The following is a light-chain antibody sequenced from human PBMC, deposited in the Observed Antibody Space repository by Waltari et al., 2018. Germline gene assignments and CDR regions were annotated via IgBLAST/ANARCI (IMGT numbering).Light chain of an antibody. CDR3: ASYAGSSDFVM. Sequence: QSALTQPPSASGSPGQSVTISCTGTSSDVGTYNYVSWYQQRPGEVPRLIIYDVTKRPSGVPARFSGSKSGNTASLTVSGLQAEDEGDYYCASYAGSSDFVMFGGGTKVTVL. CDR1: SSDVGTYNY. V-gene: IGLV2-8*01. J-gene: IGLJ3*02. CDR2: DVT.